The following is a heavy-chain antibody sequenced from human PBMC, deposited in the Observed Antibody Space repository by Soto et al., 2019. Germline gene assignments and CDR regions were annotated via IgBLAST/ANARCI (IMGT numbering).Heavy chain of an antibody. J-gene: IGHJ4*02. CDR2: IDPSAGST. CDR1: GYTLTSFY. V-gene: IGHV1-46*01. CDR3: ARSPRPTGTTLYYFDS. Sequence: ASVKVSCKASGYTLTSFYMHWMRQAPGQGLEWMRVIDPSAGSTTYAQKFKGRVRMTRDTFTSTVFMELSSLRSEDTAVSYCARSPRPTGTTLYYFDSWGQRPLVTVSS. D-gene: IGHD1-1*01.